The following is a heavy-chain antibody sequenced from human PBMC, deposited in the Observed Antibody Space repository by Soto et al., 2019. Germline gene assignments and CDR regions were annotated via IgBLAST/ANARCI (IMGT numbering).Heavy chain of an antibody. Sequence: QVQLQQWGAGLLKPSETLSLTCAVYGGSFSGYYWSWIRQPPGKGLEWIGEINHSGSTNYNPSLKSRVTISVDTAKNQFSLKLSSVTAADTAVYYCARGRRAAAGTSQKNWFDPWGQGTLVTVSS. CDR3: ARGRRAAAGTSQKNWFDP. CDR1: GGSFSGYY. D-gene: IGHD6-13*01. J-gene: IGHJ5*02. CDR2: INHSGST. V-gene: IGHV4-34*01.